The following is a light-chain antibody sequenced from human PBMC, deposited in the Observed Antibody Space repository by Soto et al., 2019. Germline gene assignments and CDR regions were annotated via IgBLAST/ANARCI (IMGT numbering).Light chain of an antibody. J-gene: IGKJ4*01. CDR2: SAS. CDR1: QSLSNTY. CDR3: QQYGSSPLT. Sequence: EIVLSQSPGTLSLSPGERATLSCRASQSLSNTYLAWYQQKPRQAPRLLIYSASNRATGIPDRFSGSGSGTDFTLTIGRLEPEDFAVYYCQQYGSSPLTFGGGTKVDIK. V-gene: IGKV3-20*01.